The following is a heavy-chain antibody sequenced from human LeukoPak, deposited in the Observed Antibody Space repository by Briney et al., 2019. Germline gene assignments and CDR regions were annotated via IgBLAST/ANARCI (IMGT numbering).Heavy chain of an antibody. CDR2: ISGSGGST. CDR1: GFTFSSYA. J-gene: IGHJ4*02. CDR3: AKDKSSSSWGGGDDY. Sequence: GGSLRLSCAASGFTFSSYAMSWVPQAPGKGLEWVSAISGSGGSTYYADSVKGRFTISRDNSKNTLYLQMNSLRAEDTAVYYCAKDKSSSSWGGGDDYWGQGTLVTVSS. D-gene: IGHD6-13*01. V-gene: IGHV3-23*01.